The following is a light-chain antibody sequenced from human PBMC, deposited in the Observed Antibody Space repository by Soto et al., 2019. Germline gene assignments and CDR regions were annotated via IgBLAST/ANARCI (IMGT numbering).Light chain of an antibody. CDR1: QSVSSY. J-gene: IGKJ4*01. Sequence: EIVLTQSPVTLSLSPGERATLSCRASQSVSSYLAWYQQKPGQAPRLLIYDASNRATGIPARFSGSGSGTDFTLTISRLEPEDFAVYYCQQRSNWPFTFGGGTKVEIK. V-gene: IGKV3-11*01. CDR3: QQRSNWPFT. CDR2: DAS.